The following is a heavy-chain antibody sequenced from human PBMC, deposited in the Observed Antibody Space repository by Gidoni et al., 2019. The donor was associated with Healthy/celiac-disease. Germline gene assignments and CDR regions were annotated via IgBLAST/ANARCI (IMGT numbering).Heavy chain of an antibody. CDR2: ISGSGGST. CDR1: GFPFSSYD. CDR3: AKEFVVPAAMFDGVRGDFDY. Sequence: EVQLLESGGGLVQPGGSLSLSCAASGFPFSSYDMTWVRQAPGKGLEWVSAISGSGGSTYYADSVKGRFTISRDNSKNTLYLQMNSLRAEDTAVYYCAKEFVVPAAMFDGVRGDFDYWGQGTLVTVSS. D-gene: IGHD2-2*01. V-gene: IGHV3-23*01. J-gene: IGHJ4*02.